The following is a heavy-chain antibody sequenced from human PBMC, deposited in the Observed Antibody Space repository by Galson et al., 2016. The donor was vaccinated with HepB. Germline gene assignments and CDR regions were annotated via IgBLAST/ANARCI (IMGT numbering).Heavy chain of an antibody. Sequence: SAKVSCKASGFTFTAYGISRVRQAPGQGLEWMGWINAYHGNTNYAQSFQGRVTMTTDTSTGTAYMELWNLRSDDTALYYCARVLGGYDFYPWGQGTLVTVSS. J-gene: IGHJ5*02. V-gene: IGHV1-18*01. CDR1: GFTFTAYG. CDR3: ARVLGGYDFYP. CDR2: INAYHGNT. D-gene: IGHD5-12*01.